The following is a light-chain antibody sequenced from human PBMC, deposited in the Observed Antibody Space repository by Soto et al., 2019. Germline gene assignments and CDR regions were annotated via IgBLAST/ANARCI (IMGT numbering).Light chain of an antibody. CDR2: DVS. CDR1: SSDVGGYTY. V-gene: IGLV2-14*01. CDR3: TSYTSSSTPYV. J-gene: IGLJ1*01. Sequence: SVLTQPASVCGSPGQSITISCAGTSSDVGGYTYVSWYQQHPGKAPKLMIYDVSNRPSGVSNRFSGSKSGNTASLTISGLQAEDEADYYCTSYTSSSTPYVFGGGTKVTVL.